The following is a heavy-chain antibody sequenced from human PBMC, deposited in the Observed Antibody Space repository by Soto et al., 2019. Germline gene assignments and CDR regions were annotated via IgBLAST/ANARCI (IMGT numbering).Heavy chain of an antibody. Sequence: SVKVSCKASGGTFSSYAISWVRQAPGQGLEWMGGIIPIFGTANYAQKFQGRVTVTADESTSTAYMELSSLRSEDTAVYYCARGTRRDGYNYQTTWGQGTLVTVSS. CDR2: IIPIFGTA. CDR3: ARGTRRDGYNYQTT. V-gene: IGHV1-69*13. J-gene: IGHJ5*02. D-gene: IGHD5-12*01. CDR1: GGTFSSYA.